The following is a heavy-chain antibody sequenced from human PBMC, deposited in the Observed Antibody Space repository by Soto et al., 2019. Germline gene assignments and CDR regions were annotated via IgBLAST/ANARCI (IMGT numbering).Heavy chain of an antibody. D-gene: IGHD2-2*01. CDR2: ISGSGGST. V-gene: IGHV3-23*01. CDR3: AKFGSTSAYYYYYYMDV. CDR1: GFTFSSYA. Sequence: EVQLLESGGGFVQPGGSLRLSCAASGFTFSSYAMSWVRQAPGKGLEWVSAISGSGGSTYYADSVKGRFTISRDNSNNTLYLQMNSLRAEDTAVYYCAKFGSTSAYYYYYYMDVWGKGTTVTVSS. J-gene: IGHJ6*03.